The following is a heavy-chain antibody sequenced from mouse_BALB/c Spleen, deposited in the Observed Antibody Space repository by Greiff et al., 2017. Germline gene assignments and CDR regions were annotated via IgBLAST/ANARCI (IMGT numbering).Heavy chain of an antibody. CDR2: IYPGNSDT. V-gene: IGHV1-66*01. D-gene: IGHD2-2*01. CDR1: GYTFTDYY. Sequence: QVQLKQSGPELVKPGASVKISCKASGYTFTDYYINWVKQKPGQGLEWIGWIYPGNSDTSYNQKFKGKAKLTAVTSTSTAYMELSSLTNEDSAVYYCTRYGYDGSYYFDYWGQGTTLTVSS. CDR3: TRYGYDGSYYFDY. J-gene: IGHJ2*01.